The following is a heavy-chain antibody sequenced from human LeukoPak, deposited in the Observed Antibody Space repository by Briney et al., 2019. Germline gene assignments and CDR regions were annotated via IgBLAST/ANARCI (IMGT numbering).Heavy chain of an antibody. CDR2: MYYSGST. CDR1: GGSISTSSFY. J-gene: IGHJ3*02. V-gene: IGHV4-39*01. Sequence: SETLSLTCTVSGGSISTSSFYWGWIRQPPGKGLEWIGSMYYSGSTYYSPSLKSRVTISVDTSKNQFSLRLSSVTAADTAVYFCAKGLRYLSFNDAFDIWGQGTMVTVSS. D-gene: IGHD3-9*01. CDR3: AKGLRYLSFNDAFDI.